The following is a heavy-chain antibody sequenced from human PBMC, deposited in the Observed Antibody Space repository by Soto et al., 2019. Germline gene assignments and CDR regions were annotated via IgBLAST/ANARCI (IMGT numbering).Heavy chain of an antibody. Sequence: SETLSLTCTVSRGSISSSSYYWGWIRQPPGKGLEWIGSIYYSGSTYCNPSLKSRVTISVDTSKNQFSLKLCSVTAADTAVYYCARLWRCERPTQNDALDIWGQGTMVAASS. CDR2: IYYSGST. CDR3: ARLWRCERPTQNDALDI. V-gene: IGHV4-39*01. CDR1: RGSISSSSYY. J-gene: IGHJ3*02. D-gene: IGHD2-21*01.